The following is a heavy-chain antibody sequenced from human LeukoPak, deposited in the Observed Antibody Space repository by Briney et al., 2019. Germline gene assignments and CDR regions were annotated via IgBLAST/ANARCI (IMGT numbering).Heavy chain of an antibody. CDR3: ARPASYGSGSVDY. V-gene: IGHV5-51*01. CDR1: GYSFPSYW. Sequence: GESLKISCRASGYSFPSYWIGWVRQLPGKGLEWMGNIYPIDSGTTYSPSFRGQVTISVEKSFSTAYLEWSSLKASDTAMYYCARPASYGSGSVDYWGQGTLVTVSS. CDR2: IYPIDSGT. J-gene: IGHJ4*02. D-gene: IGHD3-10*01.